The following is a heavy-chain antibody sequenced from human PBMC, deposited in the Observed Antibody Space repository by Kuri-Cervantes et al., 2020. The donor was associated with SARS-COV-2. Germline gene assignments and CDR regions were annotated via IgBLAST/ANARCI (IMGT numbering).Heavy chain of an antibody. Sequence: GESLKISCAASGFTFSDYYMNWVRQAPGKGLEWVSSISSSSTIYYADSVKGRFTISRDNAKNSLYLQMNSLRAEDTAVYYCATYGIAAAGTEFDPWGQGTLVTVSS. CDR1: GFTFSDYY. J-gene: IGHJ5*02. CDR3: ATYGIAAAGTEFDP. D-gene: IGHD6-13*01. V-gene: IGHV3-69-1*01. CDR2: ISSSSTI.